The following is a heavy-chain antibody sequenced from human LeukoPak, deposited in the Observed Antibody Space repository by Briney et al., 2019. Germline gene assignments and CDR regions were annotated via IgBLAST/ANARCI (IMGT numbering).Heavy chain of an antibody. V-gene: IGHV4-59*01. D-gene: IGHD1-14*01. CDR1: GGSISSYY. J-gene: IGHJ6*02. CDR2: IYYSGST. Sequence: KPSETLSLTCTVSGGSISSYYWSWIRQPPGKGREWSGYIYYSGSTNYNPSLKSRVTISVDTSKNQFSLKLSSVTAADTAVYYCARDGGSLYYYGMDVWGQGTTVTVSS. CDR3: ARDGGSLYYYGMDV.